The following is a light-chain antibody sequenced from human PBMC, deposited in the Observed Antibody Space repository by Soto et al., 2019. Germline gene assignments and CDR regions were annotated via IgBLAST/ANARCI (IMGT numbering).Light chain of an antibody. V-gene: IGKV1-12*02. CDR1: QDIHTW. CDR2: AAS. CDR3: HQANSFPFT. Sequence: DIQMTQSPSSVSASVGDRVTITCRASQDIHTWLAWYQQKPGKAPKLLIYAASSLQSGVPPRFSGSGSGTDFTLTISSLQPEDFATYYCHQANSFPFTFGGGTKVEIK. J-gene: IGKJ4*01.